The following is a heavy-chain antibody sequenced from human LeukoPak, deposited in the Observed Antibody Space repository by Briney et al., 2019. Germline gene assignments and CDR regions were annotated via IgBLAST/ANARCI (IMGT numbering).Heavy chain of an antibody. D-gene: IGHD5-18*01. Sequence: GGSLRLSCAASGFTFSSHAMHWVRQAPGKGLEWVAIISYDGNNKYYADSVKGRFIISRDNSKNTLYLQMNSLRAEDTAIYYCARDPKGGFSYGWGAFDIWGQGTMVTVSS. J-gene: IGHJ3*02. CDR3: ARDPKGGFSYGWGAFDI. V-gene: IGHV3-30-3*01. CDR1: GFTFSSHA. CDR2: ISYDGNNK.